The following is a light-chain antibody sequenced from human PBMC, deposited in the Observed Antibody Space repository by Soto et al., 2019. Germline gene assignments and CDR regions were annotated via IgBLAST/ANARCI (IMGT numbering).Light chain of an antibody. J-gene: IGKJ4*01. CDR3: QQRSNWLT. Sequence: ESVLTQSPGTLSLSPGERGTLSCRASQHIRSNYLAWYQQKPGQAPRLLIYDASNRATGIPARFSGSGSGTDFTLTISSLEPEDFAVYYCQQRSNWLTFGGGTKVDIK. CDR1: QHIRSNY. CDR2: DAS. V-gene: IGKV3-11*01.